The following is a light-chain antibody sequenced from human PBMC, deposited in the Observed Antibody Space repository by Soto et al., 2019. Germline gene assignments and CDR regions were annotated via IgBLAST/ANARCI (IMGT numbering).Light chain of an antibody. J-gene: IGKJ1*01. CDR3: WT. CDR1: QSVSSY. CDR2: DAS. Sequence: EIVLTQSPATLSLSPGERATLSCRASQSVSSYLAWYQEKVGQAPRLLIYDASNRATGIPARISGSGSGTDLTLTISSLEPEDFAVSSTWTFGQGTKVEIK. V-gene: IGKV3-11*01.